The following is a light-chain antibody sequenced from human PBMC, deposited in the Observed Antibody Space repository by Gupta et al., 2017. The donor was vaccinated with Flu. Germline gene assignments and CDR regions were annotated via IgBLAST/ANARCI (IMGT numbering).Light chain of an antibody. Sequence: DIQMTQSPSSLSASVGDRVTITCQASQDISNYLNWYQQKPRKAPKLLIYDASNWETGVSSRFSGSGFGKDFTFTISSRQPEDIASYYCQQNYNLLLFTFGHGTKVDIK. CDR1: QDISNY. CDR2: DAS. V-gene: IGKV1-33*01. J-gene: IGKJ3*01. CDR3: QQNYNLLLFT.